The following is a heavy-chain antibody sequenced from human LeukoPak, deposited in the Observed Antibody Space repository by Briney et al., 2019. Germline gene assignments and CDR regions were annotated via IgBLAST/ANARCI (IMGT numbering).Heavy chain of an antibody. D-gene: IGHD3-10*01. V-gene: IGHV3-33*08. Sequence: GGSLRLSCAASGFTFSSYAMSWVRQAPGKGLEWVAVIWYDGSNKYYADSVKGRFTISRDNSKNTLYLQMNSLRAEDTAVCYCARDYYGSGSYCGMDVWGQGTTVTVSS. CDR1: GFTFSSYA. J-gene: IGHJ6*02. CDR3: ARDYYGSGSYCGMDV. CDR2: IWYDGSNK.